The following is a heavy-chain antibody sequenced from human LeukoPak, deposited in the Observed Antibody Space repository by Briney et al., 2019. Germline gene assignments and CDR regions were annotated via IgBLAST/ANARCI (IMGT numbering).Heavy chain of an antibody. D-gene: IGHD6-19*01. J-gene: IGHJ4*02. CDR1: GFTFSDFY. V-gene: IGHV3-11*01. CDR2: ISSSGSTI. CDR3: ARRPRSGHFDY. Sequence: PGGSLRLSCAASGFTFSDFYMSWIRQAPGKGLEWVSCISSSGSTIYYADSVKGRFTISRDNAKNSLYLQMNSLRAEDTAVYYCARRPRSGHFDYWGQGTLVTVSS.